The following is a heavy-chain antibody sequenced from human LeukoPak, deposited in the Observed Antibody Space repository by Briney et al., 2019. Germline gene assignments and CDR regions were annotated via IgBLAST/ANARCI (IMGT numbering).Heavy chain of an antibody. D-gene: IGHD4-17*01. V-gene: IGHV3-11*04. CDR3: AREADYGANTRGAFDI. CDR2: ISSSGSTI. J-gene: IGHJ3*02. Sequence: PGGSLRLSCAASGFTFSDYYMSWIRQAPGKGLEWVSYISSSGSTIYYADSVKGRFTISRDNAKNSLYLQMNSLRAEDTAVYYCAREADYGANTRGAFDIWGQGTMVTVSS. CDR1: GFTFSDYY.